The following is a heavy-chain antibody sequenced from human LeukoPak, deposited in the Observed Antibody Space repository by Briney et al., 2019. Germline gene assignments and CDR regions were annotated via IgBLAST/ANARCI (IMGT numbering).Heavy chain of an antibody. CDR2: ISSSGSTR. Sequence: GGSLRLSCSASGFTFSDYYMSRIRQAPGKVLEWASYISSSGSTRYYAASVKGRFTISRDNAKNSLYLQMNNLRVEDTAVYYCARDQPIGYNYGYPFDNWAREPWSPSPQ. CDR1: GFTFSDYY. D-gene: IGHD5-18*01. CDR3: ARDQPIGYNYGYPFDN. J-gene: IGHJ4*02. V-gene: IGHV3-11*04.